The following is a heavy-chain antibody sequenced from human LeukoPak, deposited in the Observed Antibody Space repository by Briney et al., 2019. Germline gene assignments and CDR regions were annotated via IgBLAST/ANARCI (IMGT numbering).Heavy chain of an antibody. V-gene: IGHV4-59*01. CDR3: ARDGRYCSSTSCYTDYYYYMDV. J-gene: IGHJ6*03. CDR1: GGSISGYY. Sequence: SETLSLTCTVSGGSISGYYWNWIRQSPEKGLEWIGYIYHSGTINFNPSLKARVTMSIDTSKNQFSLKLSSVTAADTAVYYCARDGRYCSSTSCYTDYYYYMDVWGKGTTVTVSS. CDR2: IYHSGTI. D-gene: IGHD2-2*02.